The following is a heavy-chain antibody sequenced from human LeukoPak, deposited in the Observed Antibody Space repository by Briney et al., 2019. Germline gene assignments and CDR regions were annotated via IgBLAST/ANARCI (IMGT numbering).Heavy chain of an antibody. J-gene: IGHJ4*02. D-gene: IGHD2-15*01. CDR3: ARALGYCSGGSCPNPY. CDR1: GYTFTSYG. V-gene: IGHV1-18*01. CDR2: ISAYNGNT. Sequence: ASVKVSCKASGYTFTSYGISWVRQAPGQGLEWMGWISAYNGNTNYAQKLQGRVTMNTDTSTSTAYMELRSLRSDDTAVYYCARALGYCSGGSCPNPYWGQGTLVTVSS.